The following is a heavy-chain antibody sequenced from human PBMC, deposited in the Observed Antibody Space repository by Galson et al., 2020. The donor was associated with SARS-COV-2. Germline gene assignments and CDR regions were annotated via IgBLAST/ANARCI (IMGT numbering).Heavy chain of an antibody. CDR2: ISYDGSNK. D-gene: IGHD5-18*01. J-gene: IGHJ4*02. CDR1: GFTFSSYG. CDR3: AKGNGGYTYCDG. V-gene: IGHV3-30*18. Sequence: GESLKISCAASGFTFSSYGMHWVRQAPGKGLEWVAVISYDGSNKYYADSVKGRFTISRDNSKNTLYLQMNSLRAEDTAVYYCAKGNGGYTYCDGWGQGTLVTVSS.